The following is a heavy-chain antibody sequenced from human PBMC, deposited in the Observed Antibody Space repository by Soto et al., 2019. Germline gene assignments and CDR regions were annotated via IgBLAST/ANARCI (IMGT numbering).Heavy chain of an antibody. V-gene: IGHV1-69*02. CDR1: GGTFSSYT. CDR2: IIPILGIA. D-gene: IGHD3-16*02. Sequence: QVQLVQSGAEVKKPGSSVKVSCKASGGTFSSYTISWVRQAPGQGLEWMGRIIPILGIANYAQKFQGRVTITADKSTSPAYMELSSLRSEDTAVYYCAIYNWGSYRYRGTEGDKGKYFDYWGQGTLVTVSS. J-gene: IGHJ4*02. CDR3: AIYNWGSYRYRGTEGDKGKYFDY.